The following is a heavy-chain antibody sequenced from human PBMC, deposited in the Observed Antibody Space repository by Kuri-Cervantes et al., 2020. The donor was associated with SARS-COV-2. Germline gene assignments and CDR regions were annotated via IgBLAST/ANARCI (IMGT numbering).Heavy chain of an antibody. V-gene: IGHV4-39*01. D-gene: IGHD3-10*01. J-gene: IGHJ4*02. Sequence: GSLRLSCTVSGGSISSSSYYWGWIRQPPGKGLEWIGSIYYSGSTYYNPSLKSRVTISVDTSKNQFSLKLSSVTAADTAVYYCARLLTFGEDDYWGQGTLVTVSS. CDR3: ARLLTFGEDDY. CDR1: GGSISSSSYY. CDR2: IYYSGST.